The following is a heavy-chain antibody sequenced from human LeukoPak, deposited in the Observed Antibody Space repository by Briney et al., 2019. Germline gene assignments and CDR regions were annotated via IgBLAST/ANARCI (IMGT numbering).Heavy chain of an antibody. D-gene: IGHD6-13*01. CDR2: IRYDGSNK. CDR3: AKDHEKIAAAGTWYFDY. J-gene: IGHJ4*02. V-gene: IGHV3-30*02. Sequence: GGSLRLSCAASGFTFSSYGMHWVRQAPGKGLEWVAFIRYDGSNKYYADSVKGRFTISRDNSKNTLYLQMNSLRAEDTAVYYCAKDHEKIAAAGTWYFDYWGQGTLVTVSS. CDR1: GFTFSSYG.